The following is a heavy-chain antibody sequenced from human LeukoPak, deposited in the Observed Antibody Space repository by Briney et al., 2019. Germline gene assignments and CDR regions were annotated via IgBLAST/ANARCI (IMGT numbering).Heavy chain of an antibody. V-gene: IGHV3-30-3*01. D-gene: IGHD5-18*01. CDR2: ISYDGSNK. J-gene: IGHJ4*02. Sequence: GGSLSCTSSASGFTNSGYNMYWLRQAPGKGLEWVAVISYDGSNKYYADSVKGRFTISRYNSKNTLYLQMNSLRAEDTAVYYCAVRMAGGYSYRPHDYWGQGTLVTVSS. CDR3: AVRMAGGYSYRPHDY. CDR1: GFTNSGYN.